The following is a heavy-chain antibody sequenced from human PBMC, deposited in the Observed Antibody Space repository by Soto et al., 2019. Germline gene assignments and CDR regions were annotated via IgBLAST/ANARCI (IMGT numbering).Heavy chain of an antibody. CDR2: IYYSGST. CDR1: GGSVSSGSYY. Sequence: QVQLQESGPGLVKPSETLSLTCTVSGGSVSSGSYYWSWIRQPPGKGLEWIGYIYYSGSTNYNPSLKGRVTISVDTSKNQFSLKLSSVTAADTAVYYCARETRHYGMDVWGQGTTVTVSS. CDR3: ARETRHYGMDV. V-gene: IGHV4-61*01. J-gene: IGHJ6*02.